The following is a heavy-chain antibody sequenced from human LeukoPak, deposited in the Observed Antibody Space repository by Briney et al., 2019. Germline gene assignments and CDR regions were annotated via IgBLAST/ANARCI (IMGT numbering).Heavy chain of an antibody. D-gene: IGHD6-19*01. CDR3: ARAVAGTHWFDP. CDR2: IDIPGNT. V-gene: IGHV3-13*01. CDR1: GFTLSTYD. Sequence: PGGSLRLSCAASGFTLSTYDMHWVRQPTGKGLEWVSGIDIPGNTYYPDSVKGRLTMSRESAKNSLYLQMNNLRAGDTAVYYCARAVAGTHWFDPWGQGTLVTVSS. J-gene: IGHJ5*02.